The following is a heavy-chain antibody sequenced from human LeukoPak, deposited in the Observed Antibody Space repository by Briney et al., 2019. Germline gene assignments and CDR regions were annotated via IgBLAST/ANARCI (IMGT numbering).Heavy chain of an antibody. V-gene: IGHV3-21*01. CDR1: GFTFSIYS. Sequence: GGSLRLSCAASGFTFSIYSMDWVRQAPGKGLEWVSSISSSNSYIYYADSVKGRFTISRDNAKNSLYLQMNSLRAEDTAVYYCARDSYYYDSSGYSDYWGQGTLVTVSS. J-gene: IGHJ4*02. CDR3: ARDSYYYDSSGYSDY. D-gene: IGHD3-22*01. CDR2: ISSSNSYI.